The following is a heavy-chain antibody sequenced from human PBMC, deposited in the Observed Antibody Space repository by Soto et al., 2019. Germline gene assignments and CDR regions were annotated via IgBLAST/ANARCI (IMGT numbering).Heavy chain of an antibody. CDR2: ITGSGGST. J-gene: IGHJ4*01. D-gene: IGHD3-16*01. V-gene: IGHV3-23*01. CDR3: AILETRLGDY. CDR1: GFTFSNYA. Sequence: PGGSLRLSCGGSGFTFSNYAMSWVRQAPGKGLEWVSTITGSGGSTFYADSVKGRFTVSRDNSKNTVYLQMNSLRVDDTALYYCAILETRLGDYWGHGTLVTVSS.